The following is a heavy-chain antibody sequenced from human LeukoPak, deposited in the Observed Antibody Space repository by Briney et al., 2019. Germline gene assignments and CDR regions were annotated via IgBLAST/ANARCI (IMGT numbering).Heavy chain of an antibody. V-gene: IGHV4-59*08. Sequence: SETLSLTCSVSDGSMGTYYWGWIRQPPGKGLEWIGYIYYSGSTTYNPSLKSRVTVSVDTSKNQFSLKLTSMTAADTAVYYCARGRLGGQHASFFDSWGQGTLVTVSS. CDR1: DGSMGTYY. J-gene: IGHJ4*02. CDR3: ARGRLGGQHASFFDS. D-gene: IGHD1-26*01. CDR2: IYYSGST.